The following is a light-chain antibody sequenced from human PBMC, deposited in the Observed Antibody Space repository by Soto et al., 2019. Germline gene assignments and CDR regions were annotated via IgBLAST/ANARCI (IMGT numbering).Light chain of an antibody. Sequence: DIQMTQSPSSLSASVGDRVTITCRASQSISNYVTWCQQKPGKAPNLLIYGASSLQSGVPSRFSCSGSGTDFTLTISSLQPEDFATYYCQQTFSTPHTFGQGTKLEI. CDR3: QQTFSTPHT. CDR1: QSISNY. J-gene: IGKJ2*01. V-gene: IGKV1-39*01. CDR2: GAS.